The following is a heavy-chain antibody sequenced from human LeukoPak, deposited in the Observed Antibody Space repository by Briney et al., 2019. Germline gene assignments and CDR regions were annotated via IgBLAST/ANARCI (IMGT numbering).Heavy chain of an antibody. J-gene: IGHJ4*02. D-gene: IGHD3/OR15-3a*01. Sequence: SETLSLTCTVSGGSISSYYWSWIRQPPGKGLEWIGYIYYSGSTNYNPSLKSRVTISEDTSKNQLSLTLTSVTAADTAVYYCARVGFGLDFDYWGQGTLVTVSS. CDR3: ARVGFGLDFDY. CDR1: GGSISSYY. V-gene: IGHV4-59*12. CDR2: IYYSGST.